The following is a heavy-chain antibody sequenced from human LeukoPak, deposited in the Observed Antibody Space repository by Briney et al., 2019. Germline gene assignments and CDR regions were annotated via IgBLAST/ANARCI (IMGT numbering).Heavy chain of an antibody. Sequence: GGSLRLSCAASGFTFSNYAINWVRKAPGKGLEWISYISGTSGTIYYADSVKGRFTISKDNAKNSLYLQMNSLRAEDTAVYYCARDWAVGYGPNHWGQGTLVTVSS. CDR2: ISGTSGTI. CDR3: ARDWAVGYGPNH. D-gene: IGHD4/OR15-4a*01. V-gene: IGHV3-48*01. J-gene: IGHJ4*02. CDR1: GFTFSNYA.